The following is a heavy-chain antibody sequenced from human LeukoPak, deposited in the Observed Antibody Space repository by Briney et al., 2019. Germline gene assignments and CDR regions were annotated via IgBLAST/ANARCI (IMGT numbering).Heavy chain of an antibody. CDR1: GGTFSSYA. V-gene: IGHV1-69*13. J-gene: IGHJ4*02. D-gene: IGHD3-10*01. CDR2: FIPIFGTA. Sequence: SVKVSCKASGGTFSSYAISWVRQAPGQGLEWMGGFIPIFGTANYAQKFQGRVTITADESTSTAYMELSSLRSEDTAVYYCAIILAENYYGSGSYYNGFDYWGQGTLVTVSS. CDR3: AIILAENYYGSGSYYNGFDY.